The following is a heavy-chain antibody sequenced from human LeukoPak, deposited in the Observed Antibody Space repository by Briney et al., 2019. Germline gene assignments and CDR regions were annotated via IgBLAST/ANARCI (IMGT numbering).Heavy chain of an antibody. CDR3: ARGGQYGDYDY. CDR2: IGSSSTYI. D-gene: IGHD4-17*01. J-gene: IGHJ4*02. V-gene: IGHV3-21*01. Sequence: GGSLRLSCAASGITFSSHSMNWVRQAPGKGLEWVSSIGSSSTYIYYADSVKGRFTISRDNAKNSLYLQMNSLRAEDTAVYYCARGGQYGDYDYWGQGTLVTVSS. CDR1: GITFSSHS.